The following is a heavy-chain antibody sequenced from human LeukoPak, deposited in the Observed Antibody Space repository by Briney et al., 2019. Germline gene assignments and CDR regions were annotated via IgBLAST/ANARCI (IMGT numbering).Heavy chain of an antibody. CDR1: GFTFSNFA. V-gene: IGHV3-23*01. D-gene: IGHD3-10*01. CDR2: IGGGGRRT. Sequence: GSLRLSCAASGFTFSNFAMSWVRQAPGKGLEWVSAIGGGGRRTYYADSVKGRFIISRDNSKNTLYLQMNSLRAEDTAVYYCAKDLDTVVRGVFDYWGQGILVTVSS. J-gene: IGHJ4*02. CDR3: AKDLDTVVRGVFDY.